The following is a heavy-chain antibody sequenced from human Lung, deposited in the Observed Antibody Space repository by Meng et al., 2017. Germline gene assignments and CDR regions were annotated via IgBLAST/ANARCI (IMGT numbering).Heavy chain of an antibody. D-gene: IGHD6-13*01. CDR3: ARGEDISAAGKLFGDY. Sequence: GTCGAGVKMPGAPVNVSCKDSGYSLPHYWLHWVRRAPGPGLEWMGRINPKGGDTHYAQRFQGRVTMTGDTSISTAYMELSGLRSDDTAMYYCARGEDISAAGKLFGDYWGQGTLVTVSS. J-gene: IGHJ4*02. V-gene: IGHV1-2*06. CDR1: GYSLPHYW. CDR2: INPKGGDT.